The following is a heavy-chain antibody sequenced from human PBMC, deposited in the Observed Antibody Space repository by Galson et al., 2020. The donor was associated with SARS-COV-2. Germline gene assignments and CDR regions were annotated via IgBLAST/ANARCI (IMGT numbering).Heavy chain of an antibody. V-gene: IGHV3-30*04. CDR1: GFTFSSYV. CDR2: ISTDGGNK. CDR3: AREYGSGWVYFDY. D-gene: IGHD6-19*01. J-gene: IGHJ4*02. Sequence: AGSLRLPCAASGFTFSSYVMHWVRQAPGKGLEWVAVISTDGGNKYYADSVKGRFTISRDNSKNTLYLQVNSLRAEDTAVYYCAREYGSGWVYFDYWGQGTLVTVSS.